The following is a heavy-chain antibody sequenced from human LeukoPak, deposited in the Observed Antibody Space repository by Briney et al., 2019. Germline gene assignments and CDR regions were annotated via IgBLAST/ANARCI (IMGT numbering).Heavy chain of an antibody. CDR1: GFTFSNYW. V-gene: IGHV3-7*01. CDR3: ARDGSVTYHTAFDY. J-gene: IGHJ4*02. CDR2: INEDGSEK. D-gene: IGHD6-19*01. Sequence: GGSLRLSCSVSGFTFSNYWMTWVRQAPGRGLECLAIINEDGSEKHHVDSAKGRFTISRDNAKNLPFLEMNSLRDEDTAVYYCARDGSVTYHTAFDYWGQGTLVSVS.